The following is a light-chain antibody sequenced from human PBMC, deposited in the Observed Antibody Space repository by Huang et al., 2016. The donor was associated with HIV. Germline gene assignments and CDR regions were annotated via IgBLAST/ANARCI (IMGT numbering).Light chain of an antibody. J-gene: IGKJ2*01. CDR2: GSS. CDR3: QQYGGSPRT. Sequence: EIVLTPSPGTLSLSPGERATLSCMASETVTSGYLAWYQQKPGQPPRLLIFGSSTRATGIPDRFTGSGSGTDFTLTITRLEREDFAMYYCQQYGGSPRTFGQGTKLELK. V-gene: IGKV3-20*01. CDR1: ETVTSGY.